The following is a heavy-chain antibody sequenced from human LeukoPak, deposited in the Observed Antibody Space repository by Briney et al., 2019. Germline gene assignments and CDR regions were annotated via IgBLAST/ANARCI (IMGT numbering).Heavy chain of an antibody. D-gene: IGHD6-19*01. J-gene: IGHJ6*02. CDR2: ISYDGSNK. CDR1: GFTFSSYG. V-gene: IGHV3-30*18. Sequence: PGRSLRLSCAASGFTFSSYGMHWVRQAPGKGLEWVAVISYDGSNKYYADSVKGRFTISRDNSNNTMYLQMNSLRAEDTAMYYCAKRDNSGWYYLGVWGQGTTVTVSS. CDR3: AKRDNSGWYYLGV.